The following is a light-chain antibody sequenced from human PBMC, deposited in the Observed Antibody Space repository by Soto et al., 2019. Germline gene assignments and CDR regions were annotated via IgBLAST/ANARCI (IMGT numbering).Light chain of an antibody. CDR2: KAS. Sequence: DIQMTQSPSTLSASVRDRVTITCRASQSISSWLAWYQQKPGKPPKLLIYKASSLESGVPSRFSGSGSGTEFTLTISSLQPDDFATYYCQQYNSYPLTFGGGTKVEIK. J-gene: IGKJ4*01. V-gene: IGKV1-5*03. CDR1: QSISSW. CDR3: QQYNSYPLT.